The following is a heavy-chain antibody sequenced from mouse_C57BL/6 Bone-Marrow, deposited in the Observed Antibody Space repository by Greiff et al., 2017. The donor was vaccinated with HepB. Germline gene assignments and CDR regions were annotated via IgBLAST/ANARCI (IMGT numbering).Heavy chain of an antibody. CDR1: GFNIKDDY. Sequence: VQLQQSGAELVRPGASVKLSCTASGFNIKDDYMHWVKQRPEQGLEWIGWIDPENGDTEYASKFQGKATITADRSSNTAYLQLSSLTSEDTAVYYCTTCDDPWDLDVWGTGTTVTVSS. J-gene: IGHJ1*03. CDR3: TTCDDPWDLDV. V-gene: IGHV14-4*01. CDR2: IDPENGDT. D-gene: IGHD2-3*01.